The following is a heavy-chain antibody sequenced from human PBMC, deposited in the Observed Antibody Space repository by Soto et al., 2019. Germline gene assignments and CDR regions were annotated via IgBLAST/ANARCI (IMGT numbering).Heavy chain of an antibody. CDR1: GFTFSGSA. CDR2: IRSKANSYAT. J-gene: IGHJ6*03. Sequence: GGSLRLSCAASGFTFSGSAMHWVRQASGKGLEWVGRIRSKANSYATAYAASVKGRFTISRDDSKNTAYLQMNSLKTEDTAVYYCTTSVRLRFLEWFRPPTMDAWGKGTTVTVSS. V-gene: IGHV3-73*01. CDR3: TTSVRLRFLEWFRPPTMDA. D-gene: IGHD3-3*01.